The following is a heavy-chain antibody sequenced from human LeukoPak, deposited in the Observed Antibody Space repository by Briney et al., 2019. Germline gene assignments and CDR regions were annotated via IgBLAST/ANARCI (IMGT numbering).Heavy chain of an antibody. CDR2: INPNSGGT. CDR1: GYTFTGYY. D-gene: IGHD2-2*01. Sequence: GASVKVSCKASGYTFTGYYMHWVRQAPGQGLEWMGWINPNSGGTNYAQKFQGRVTMTRDTSISTAYMELSRLRSDDTAVYYCARGLVVPAARGWFDPWGQGTQVTVSS. J-gene: IGHJ5*02. V-gene: IGHV1-2*02. CDR3: ARGLVVPAARGWFDP.